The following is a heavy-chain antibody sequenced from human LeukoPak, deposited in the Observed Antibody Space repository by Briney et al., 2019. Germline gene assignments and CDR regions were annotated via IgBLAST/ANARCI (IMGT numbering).Heavy chain of an antibody. Sequence: MSGGSLRLSCAASGFSIKTYSMTWVRQAPGKGLEWVSTISSSGGYIYYADSVKGRFTISRDTAKNSLYLQMNSLRVEDTAVYNCARLRDTVTSASDYWGQGTLVTVSS. CDR3: ARLRDTVTSASDY. J-gene: IGHJ4*02. CDR1: GFSIKTYS. CDR2: ISSSGGYI. V-gene: IGHV3-21*01. D-gene: IGHD4-17*01.